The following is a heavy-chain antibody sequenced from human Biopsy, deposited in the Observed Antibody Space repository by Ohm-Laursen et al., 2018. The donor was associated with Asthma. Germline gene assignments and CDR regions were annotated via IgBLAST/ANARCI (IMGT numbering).Heavy chain of an antibody. J-gene: IGHJ3*01. D-gene: IGHD3-9*01. CDR1: GYNFISFA. V-gene: IGHV1-3*04. Sequence: ASVKVSCKASGYNFISFAIHWVRRAPGQRLEWMGWVNTGNGDTKYSRKFQGRVTITRDTSASTAYMELRSLRSEDTATYYCARTYYDFLTGQVKDVFGVWGQGTMVTVSS. CDR2: VNTGNGDT. CDR3: ARTYYDFLTGQVKDVFGV.